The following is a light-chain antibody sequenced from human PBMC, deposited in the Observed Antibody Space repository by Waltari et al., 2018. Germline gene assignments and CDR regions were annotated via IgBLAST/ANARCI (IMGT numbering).Light chain of an antibody. CDR2: AAS. Sequence: DIQMTQSPSSLSASVGDRVTITCRASQRISNFLNWYQQKPGKAPKLLIYAASSLQSGVPSRFSASRSGTDFTLTISSLQPEDFATYFCQQSYSSLYTFGQGTKLEI. CDR1: QRISNF. J-gene: IGKJ2*01. CDR3: QQSYSSLYT. V-gene: IGKV1-39*01.